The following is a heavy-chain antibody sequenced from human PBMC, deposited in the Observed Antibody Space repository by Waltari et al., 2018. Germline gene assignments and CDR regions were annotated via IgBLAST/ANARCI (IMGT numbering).Heavy chain of an antibody. V-gene: IGHV5-10-1*03. Sequence: EEKEVQSGAEVKKPGESLRTSCKGSGYSVTTLGINWVRQMPGKGLEWMGGIDPTDSYVNYSPAFQGHVSSSLSPSSPAYLQWSSLTASDPAVYFSSLPFSSLSFLSSSPLSPLLSVWGQGTTVTVSS. J-gene: IGHJ6*02. CDR3: SLPFSSLSFLSSSPLSPLLSV. CDR1: GYSVTTLG. CDR2: IDPTDSYV.